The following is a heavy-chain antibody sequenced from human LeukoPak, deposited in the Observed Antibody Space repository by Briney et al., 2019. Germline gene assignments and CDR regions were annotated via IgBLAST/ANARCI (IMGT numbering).Heavy chain of an antibody. CDR1: GYTFTSYG. Sequence: ASVKVSCEASGYTFTSYGISWVRQAPGQGLEWMGWISAYNGNTNYAQKLQGRVTMTTDTSTSTAYMELRSLRSDDTAVYYCAREFRKEGFGDFWSGYYTGYYYYYMDVWGKGTTVTVSS. J-gene: IGHJ6*03. CDR2: ISAYNGNT. V-gene: IGHV1-18*01. CDR3: AREFRKEGFGDFWSGYYTGYYYYYMDV. D-gene: IGHD3-3*01.